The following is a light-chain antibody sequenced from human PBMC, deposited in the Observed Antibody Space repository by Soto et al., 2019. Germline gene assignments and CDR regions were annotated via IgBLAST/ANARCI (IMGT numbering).Light chain of an antibody. Sequence: DIQMTQSPSSLSASVGDRVTITCRASQSISSYLNWYQQKPGKAPKLLIYAASSLQSGVPSRFSCSGSGTDFTLTIRTLHPEDFATCYCHRCYRTPITFGQRTRVEIK. J-gene: IGKJ5*01. CDR3: HRCYRTPIT. V-gene: IGKV1-39*01. CDR2: AAS. CDR1: QSISSY.